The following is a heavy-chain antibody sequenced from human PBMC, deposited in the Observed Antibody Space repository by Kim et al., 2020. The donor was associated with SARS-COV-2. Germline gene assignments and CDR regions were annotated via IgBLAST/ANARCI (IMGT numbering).Heavy chain of an antibody. J-gene: IGHJ4*02. CDR1: GFTFSSYS. Sequence: GGSLRLSCAASGFTFSSYSMNWVRQAPGKGLEWVSSISSSSSYIYYADSVKGRFTISRDNAKNSLYLQMNSLRAEDTAVYYCARDVRQWLVLNKFDYWGQGTLVTVSS. D-gene: IGHD6-19*01. CDR2: ISSSSSYI. CDR3: ARDVRQWLVLNKFDY. V-gene: IGHV3-21*01.